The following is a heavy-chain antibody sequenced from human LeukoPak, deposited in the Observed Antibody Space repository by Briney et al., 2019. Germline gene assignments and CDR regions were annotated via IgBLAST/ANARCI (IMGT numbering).Heavy chain of an antibody. D-gene: IGHD5-18*01. CDR3: ATYRQVLLPFES. Sequence: GRSLRLSCAASGFTFRNYAIHWVRQTPGKGLEWVAVISYDGSNEYYADSVRGRFTISRDNSKSILSLQMNSLRAEDTAIYYCATYRQVLLPFESWGQGTLVTVSS. V-gene: IGHV3-30*04. CDR2: ISYDGSNE. CDR1: GFTFRNYA. J-gene: IGHJ4*02.